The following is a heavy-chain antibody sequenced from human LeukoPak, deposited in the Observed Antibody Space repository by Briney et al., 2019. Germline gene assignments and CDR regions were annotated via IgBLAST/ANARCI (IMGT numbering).Heavy chain of an antibody. CDR2: IYYSGST. J-gene: IGHJ3*02. CDR3: ARYYYDSSGFSARADAFDI. V-gene: IGHV4-39*07. CDR1: GGSISSSSYY. D-gene: IGHD3-22*01. Sequence: SETLSLTCTVSGGSISSSSYYWGWIRQPPGKGLEWIGSIYYSGSTYYNPSLKSRVTISVDTSKNQFSLKLSSVTAADTAVYYCARYYYDSSGFSARADAFDIWGQGTMVTVSS.